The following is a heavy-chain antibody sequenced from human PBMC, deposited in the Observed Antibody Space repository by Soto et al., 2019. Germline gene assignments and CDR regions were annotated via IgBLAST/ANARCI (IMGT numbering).Heavy chain of an antibody. CDR3: AKGLGRGVGAMDV. Sequence: GGSLRLSCAASGFTISSFCMSWVRQPPGKGLEWVSGIISSGSTTYYADSVKGRFTISRDNSKNTLYLQMNSLRAEDAAVYYCAKGLGRGVGAMDVWGQGTTVTV. V-gene: IGHV3-23*01. CDR2: IISSGSTT. CDR1: GFTISSFC. J-gene: IGHJ6*02. D-gene: IGHD3-10*01.